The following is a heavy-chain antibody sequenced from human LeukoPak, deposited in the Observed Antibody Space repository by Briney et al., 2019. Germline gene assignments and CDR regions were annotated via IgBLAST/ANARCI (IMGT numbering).Heavy chain of an antibody. V-gene: IGHV3-21*01. D-gene: IGHD5-24*01. CDR2: ISSNSSYI. J-gene: IGHJ4*02. CDR3: ARSISDGYIPFDY. Sequence: GGSLTLSCAASGVSFSRYSMNWGRLAPGKGLELVSSISSNSSYIHYADSVRGRFTISRDNAKNSLYLQMNSLRAEDTAVYYCARSISDGYIPFDYWGQGTLVTVSS. CDR1: GVSFSRYS.